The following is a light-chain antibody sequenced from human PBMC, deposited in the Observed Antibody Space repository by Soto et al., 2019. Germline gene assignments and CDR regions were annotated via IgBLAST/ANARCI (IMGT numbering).Light chain of an antibody. Sequence: GDRVTITCLASQSISSWLAWYQQKPGKAPKLLIYDASSLESGVPSRFSGSGSGTDFTLTISSLQPEDSATYYCQQSYITPLAFGQGTKVDIK. CDR2: DAS. J-gene: IGKJ1*01. CDR3: QQSYITPLA. CDR1: QSISSW. V-gene: IGKV1-39*01.